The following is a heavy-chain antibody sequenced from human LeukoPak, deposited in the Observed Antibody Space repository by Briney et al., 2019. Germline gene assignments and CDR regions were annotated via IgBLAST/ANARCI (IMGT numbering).Heavy chain of an antibody. CDR3: AKASPGAQDTAMALFDY. CDR1: GFTFSSYA. J-gene: IGHJ4*02. Sequence: GGSLRLSCAASGFTFSSYAMSWVRQAPGKGLEWVSAISGSGGSTYYADSVKGRFTISRDNSKNTLYLQMNSLRAEDTAVYYCAKASPGAQDTAMALFDYWGQGTLATVSS. CDR2: ISGSGGST. V-gene: IGHV3-23*01. D-gene: IGHD5-18*01.